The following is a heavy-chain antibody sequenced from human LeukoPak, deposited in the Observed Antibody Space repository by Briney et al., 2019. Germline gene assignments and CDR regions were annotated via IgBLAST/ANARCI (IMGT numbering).Heavy chain of an antibody. D-gene: IGHD6-6*01. Sequence: SHTLSLTYTVSGDPIPGYSNYNWTWIRQPPGKEVEWIRYIYYHGTINYNPSLKRRVSISVDTSKNQFSLRLSSATAADTAIYYCAREYSGFDCWGQGTLVTVSS. J-gene: IGHJ4*02. CDR2: IYYHGTI. CDR1: GDPIPGYSNYN. V-gene: IGHV4-59*07. CDR3: AREYSGFDC.